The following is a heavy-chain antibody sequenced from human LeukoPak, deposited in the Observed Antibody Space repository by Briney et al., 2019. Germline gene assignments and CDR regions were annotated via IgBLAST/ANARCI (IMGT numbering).Heavy chain of an antibody. CDR2: IKQDGSEK. J-gene: IGHJ4*02. D-gene: IGHD6-13*01. Sequence: GGSLRLSCAASGFIFSSYWMSWVRQAPGKGLEWVANIKQDGSEKYYVDSVKGRFTISRDNAKNSLYLQMNSLRAEDTAVYYCARDWGIAAAGTDYWGQGTLVTVSS. V-gene: IGHV3-7*01. CDR3: ARDWGIAAAGTDY. CDR1: GFIFSSYW.